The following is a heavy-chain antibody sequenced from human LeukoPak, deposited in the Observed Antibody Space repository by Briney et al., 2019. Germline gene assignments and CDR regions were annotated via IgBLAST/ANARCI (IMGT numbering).Heavy chain of an antibody. CDR3: ARRSNKGPYSYITNDY. D-gene: IGHD5-18*01. CDR1: GASISNPDYY. Sequence: SETLSLTCTVSGASISNPDYYWGWIRQPPGKGLEWIGSVDCGGTYYNPSLNGRVTIAVDTSSDQASLNLNSVTAADTAVYYCARRSNKGPYSYITNDYWGQGTLVTVSS. J-gene: IGHJ4*02. V-gene: IGHV4-39*01. CDR2: VDCGGT.